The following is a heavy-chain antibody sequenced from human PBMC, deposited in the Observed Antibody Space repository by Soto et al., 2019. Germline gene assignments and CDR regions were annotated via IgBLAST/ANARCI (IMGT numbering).Heavy chain of an antibody. CDR3: ATTANWGFDY. J-gene: IGHJ4*02. D-gene: IGHD7-27*01. CDR2: IIPIFGIA. V-gene: IGHV1-69*10. CDR1: GGTFSSYA. Sequence: ASVKVSCKASGGTFSSYAISWVRQAPGQGLEWMGGIIPIFGIANYAQKFQGRVTITADKSTSTAYMELSSLRSEDTAVYYCATTANWGFDYWGQGTLVTVSS.